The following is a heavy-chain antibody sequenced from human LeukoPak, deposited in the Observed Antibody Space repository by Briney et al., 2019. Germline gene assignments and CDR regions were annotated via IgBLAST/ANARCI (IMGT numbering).Heavy chain of an antibody. CDR3: ARRWYEALDI. Sequence: GESLKISCKGSGYSFTSYWIAWVRQMPGKGLEWMGIIYPGDSDTGYSPSFRGQATISADKSISTAYLQWSSLKASDTAMYYCARRWYEALDIWGQGTMVTVSS. J-gene: IGHJ3*02. CDR2: IYPGDSDT. CDR1: GYSFTSYW. D-gene: IGHD6-13*01. V-gene: IGHV5-51*01.